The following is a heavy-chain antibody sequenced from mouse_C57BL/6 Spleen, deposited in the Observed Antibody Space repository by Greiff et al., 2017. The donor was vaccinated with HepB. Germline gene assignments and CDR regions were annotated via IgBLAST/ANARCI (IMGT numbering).Heavy chain of an antibody. CDR1: GFNIKDDY. J-gene: IGHJ3*01. CDR2: IDPENGDT. CDR3: TSIYYGYDGWFAY. V-gene: IGHV14-4*01. Sequence: VHVKQSGAELVRPGASVKLSCTASGFNIKDDYMHWVKQRPEQGLEWIGWIDPENGDTEYASKFQGKATITADTSSNTAYLQLSSLTSEDTAVYYCTSIYYGYDGWFAYWGQGTLVTVSA. D-gene: IGHD2-2*01.